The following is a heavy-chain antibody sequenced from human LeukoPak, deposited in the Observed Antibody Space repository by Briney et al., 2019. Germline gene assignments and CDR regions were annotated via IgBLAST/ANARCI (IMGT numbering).Heavy chain of an antibody. CDR1: GFTFSSYA. CDR3: AKDAFPGSPLYYFDY. J-gene: IGHJ4*02. V-gene: IGHV3-23*01. D-gene: IGHD3-10*01. Sequence: QPGGSLRLSCAAAGFTFSSYAMSWVRQAPGKGLEWVSAISGSGGSTYYADSVKGRLTISRDNSKNTLYPQMNSLRAEDTAVYYCAKDAFPGSPLYYFDYWGQGTLVTVSS. CDR2: ISGSGGST.